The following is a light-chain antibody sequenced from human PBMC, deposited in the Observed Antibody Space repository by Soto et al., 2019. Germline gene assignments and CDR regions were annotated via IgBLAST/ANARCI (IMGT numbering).Light chain of an antibody. Sequence: QSALTQPRSVSGSPGQSVTISCTGTSSDVGGYNFVSWYQQHPGKPPKLIIYDVATRPSGVSNRFSGSKSGSTASLIISRLQTEDEADYYCVSFTSSTTDVFGSGTKLTVL. CDR1: SSDVGGYNF. V-gene: IGLV2-14*03. J-gene: IGLJ1*01. CDR2: DVA. CDR3: VSFTSSTTDV.